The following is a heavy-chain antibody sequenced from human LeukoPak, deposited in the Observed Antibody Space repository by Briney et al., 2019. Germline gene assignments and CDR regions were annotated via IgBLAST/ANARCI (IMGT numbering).Heavy chain of an antibody. CDR2: IYTSGST. Sequence: SETLSLTCTVSGGSISSYYWSWIRQPAGKGLEWIGRIYTSGSTNYNPSLKSRVTMSVDTSKNQFSLKLSSVTAADTAVYYCSRPSLDRYSYPPPPYYYGMDVWGQGTTATVSS. D-gene: IGHD5-18*01. CDR1: GGSISSYY. V-gene: IGHV4-4*07. CDR3: SRPSLDRYSYPPPPYYYGMDV. J-gene: IGHJ6*02.